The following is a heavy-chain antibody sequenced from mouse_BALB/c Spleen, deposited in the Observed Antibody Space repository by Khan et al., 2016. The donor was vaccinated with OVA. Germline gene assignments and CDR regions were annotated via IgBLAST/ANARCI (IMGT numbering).Heavy chain of an antibody. CDR3: ARSSSGAMVY. V-gene: IGHV9-3-1*01. Sequence: QIQLVQSGPELKKPGETVKISCKASGYTFTNYVMNWVNKAPGKGLKWMGWIDTDTGEPTYAHDFKERFAFSLESSASTAYLQINSLTNEDTATYYCARSSSGAMVYWGQGTLVTVS. D-gene: IGHD1-1*01. CDR2: IDTDTGEP. J-gene: IGHJ4*01. CDR1: GYTFTNYV.